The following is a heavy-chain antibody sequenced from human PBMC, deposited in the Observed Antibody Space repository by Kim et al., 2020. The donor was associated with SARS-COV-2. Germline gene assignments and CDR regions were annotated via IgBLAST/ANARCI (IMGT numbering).Heavy chain of an antibody. D-gene: IGHD3-9*01. V-gene: IGHV3-23*01. CDR3: AKDTIWNRRGPFDP. J-gene: IGHJ5*02. Sequence: ANSVHGRFTISGDHSNNTLYLQMNSLRAEDTAVYYCAKDTIWNRRGPFDPWGQGTLVTVSS.